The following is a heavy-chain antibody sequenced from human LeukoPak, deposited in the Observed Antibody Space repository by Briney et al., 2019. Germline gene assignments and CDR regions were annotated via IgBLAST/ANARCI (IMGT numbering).Heavy chain of an antibody. CDR1: GYTFTDYS. Sequence: ASVKVSCKASGYTFTDYSMHWVRQAPGQGLEWMGWINPNSGDTDYAQKFQGRVTMTRDTSISTAYLEVSRLTSDDTAVYFCARDAIAAAGAGAWGQGTLVNVSS. V-gene: IGHV1-2*02. D-gene: IGHD6-13*01. CDR2: INPNSGDT. CDR3: ARDAIAAAGAGA. J-gene: IGHJ4*02.